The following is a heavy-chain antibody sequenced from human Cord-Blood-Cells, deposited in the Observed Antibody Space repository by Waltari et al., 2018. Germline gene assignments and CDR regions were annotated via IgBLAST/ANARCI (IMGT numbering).Heavy chain of an antibody. J-gene: IGHJ4*02. CDR3: AADQGAVAGPMFDY. V-gene: IGHV1-58*01. Sequence: QMQLVQSGPEVKKPGTSVKVSCKASGFTFTSSAVQWVRQARGQRLGWIGWIVVGSGNTNYAQKFQERVTITRDMSTSTAYMELSSLRSEDTAVYYCAADQGAVAGPMFDYWGQGTLVTVSS. CDR1: GFTFTSSA. CDR2: IVVGSGNT. D-gene: IGHD6-19*01.